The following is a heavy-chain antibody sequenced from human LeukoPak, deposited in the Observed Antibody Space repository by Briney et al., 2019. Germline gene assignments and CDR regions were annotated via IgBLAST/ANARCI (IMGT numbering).Heavy chain of an antibody. J-gene: IGHJ6*02. CDR3: VKDHGDIWEDGMDV. D-gene: IGHD3-9*01. CDR1: GFTFSSYA. CDR2: ISGSGGST. V-gene: IGHV3-23*01. Sequence: GGSLRLSCAASGFTFSSYAMSWVRQAPGKGLEWVSAISGSGGSTYYADSVKGRFTISRDNSKNTLYLQMNSPRAEDTAVYYCVKDHGDIWEDGMDVWGQGTTVTVSS.